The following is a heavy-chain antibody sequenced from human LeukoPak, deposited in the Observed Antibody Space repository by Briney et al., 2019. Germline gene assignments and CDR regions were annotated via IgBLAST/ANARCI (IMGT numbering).Heavy chain of an antibody. CDR1: GGSFSGNY. D-gene: IGHD3-10*01. CDR2: INHSGST. CDR3: ARGIGELLSPHYFDY. Sequence: SETLSLTCAVYGGSFSGNYWSWIRQPPGKGLEWIGEINHSGSTNYNPSLKSRVTISVDTSKNQFSLKLSSVTAADTAVYYCARGIGELLSPHYFDYWGQGTLVTVSS. V-gene: IGHV4-34*01. J-gene: IGHJ4*02.